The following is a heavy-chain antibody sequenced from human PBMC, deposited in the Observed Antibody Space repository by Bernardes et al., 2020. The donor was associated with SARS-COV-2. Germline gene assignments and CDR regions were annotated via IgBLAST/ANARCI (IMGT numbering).Heavy chain of an antibody. Sequence: SESLSLTCAVSGGSISSINWWSCVLQPPGKGLEWIGEIYHSGSTNYNPSLKSRVTISVDKSKNQFSLKLSSVTAADTAVYYCARDGDIVVVPAAPYGMDVWGQGTTVTVSS. V-gene: IGHV4-4*02. CDR3: ARDGDIVVVPAAPYGMDV. CDR2: IYHSGST. J-gene: IGHJ6*02. D-gene: IGHD2-2*01. CDR1: GGSISSINW.